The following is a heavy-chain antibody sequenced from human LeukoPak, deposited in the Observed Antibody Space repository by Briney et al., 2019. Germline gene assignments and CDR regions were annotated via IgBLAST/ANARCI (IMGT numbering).Heavy chain of an antibody. CDR3: ARVYCSGGSCYPYFDY. Sequence: PGGSLRLSCAASGFTFSSYWMSWVRQAPGKGLEWVSYISSSSSTIYYADSVKGRFTISRDNAKNSLYLQMNSLRAEDTAVYYCARVYCSGGSCYPYFDYWGQGTLVTVSS. CDR2: ISSSSSTI. J-gene: IGHJ4*02. D-gene: IGHD2-15*01. V-gene: IGHV3-48*01. CDR1: GFTFSSYW.